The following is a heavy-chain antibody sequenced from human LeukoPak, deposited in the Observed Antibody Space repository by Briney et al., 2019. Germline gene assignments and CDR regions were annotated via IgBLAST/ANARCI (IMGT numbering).Heavy chain of an antibody. J-gene: IGHJ4*02. Sequence: GASVKVSCKASGYTFTGYYIYWVRQAPGQGLEWMGWINPKSGGTNYSQKFQGRVTMTRDTSINTAYMELSRLRSDDTAVYYCTREDGSFDIWGQGTLVTVSS. CDR2: INPKSGGT. CDR3: TREDGSFDI. CDR1: GYTFTGYY. V-gene: IGHV1-2*02.